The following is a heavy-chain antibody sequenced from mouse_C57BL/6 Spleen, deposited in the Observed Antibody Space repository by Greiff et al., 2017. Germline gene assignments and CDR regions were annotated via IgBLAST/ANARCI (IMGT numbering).Heavy chain of an antibody. D-gene: IGHD1-1*01. CDR2: IYPGDGDT. J-gene: IGHJ4*01. V-gene: IGHV1-82*01. Sequence: VKLMESGPELVKPGASVKISCKASGFAFSSYWMNWVQPRPGKGLEWLGSIYPGDGDTNYNGKFKGKFTLAADKAYSTVYMQLSSLTSEDSAVYFCARSTVVATDAMDYWGQGTSGTVSS. CDR3: ARSTVVATDAMDY. CDR1: GFAFSSYW.